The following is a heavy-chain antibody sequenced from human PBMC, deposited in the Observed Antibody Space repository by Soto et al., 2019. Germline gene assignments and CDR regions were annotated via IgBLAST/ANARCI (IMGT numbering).Heavy chain of an antibody. D-gene: IGHD2-15*01. V-gene: IGHV1-2*02. CDR3: AKSCSVFRPSSGYFYY. Sequence: ASVKVSCKASGFTFTGHYIHWVRQAPGQGLEWMGWINPNSGGTSYAQKFQGRLTMTTDTSITTAYMELSRLSSDDTAFYYCAKSCSVFRPSSGYFYYCGPGSMVIVSS. J-gene: IGHJ4*02. CDR1: GFTFTGHY. CDR2: INPNSGGT.